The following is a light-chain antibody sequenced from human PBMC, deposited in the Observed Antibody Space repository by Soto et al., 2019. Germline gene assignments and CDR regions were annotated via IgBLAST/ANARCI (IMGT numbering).Light chain of an antibody. CDR1: QSRLHSCDTRNY. Sequence: EIVMAQFQEPLAVSGGERATIKCRSSQSRLHSCDTRNYFTWYQQKPGQPPKLLIYWASTRHSEVPYRFSGSGSGKDVALTINGLQSEDVAVYYCQQYDSTPWTLGQGTKGEIK. CDR2: WAS. V-gene: IGKV4-1*01. J-gene: IGKJ1*01. CDR3: QQYDSTPWT.